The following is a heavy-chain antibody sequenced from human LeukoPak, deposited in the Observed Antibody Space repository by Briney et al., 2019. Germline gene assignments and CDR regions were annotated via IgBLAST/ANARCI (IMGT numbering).Heavy chain of an antibody. V-gene: IGHV3-30*18. Sequence: GRSLRLSCAASGFTFSSYGMHWVRQAPGKGLEWVAVISYDGSNKYYADSVKGRFTISRDNSKNTLYLQMNNLRAEDTAVYYCVKDLIRIDYYYYGMDVWGQGTTVTVSS. CDR2: ISYDGSNK. D-gene: IGHD2/OR15-2a*01. CDR3: VKDLIRIDYYYYGMDV. J-gene: IGHJ6*02. CDR1: GFTFSSYG.